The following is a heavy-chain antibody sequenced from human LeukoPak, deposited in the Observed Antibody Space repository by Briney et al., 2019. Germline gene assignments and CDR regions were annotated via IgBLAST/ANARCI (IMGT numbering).Heavy chain of an antibody. D-gene: IGHD1-26*01. Sequence: PGGSLRLSCAASEFTFSSYEMNWVRQAPGKGLEWVPSISSSSSYIYYADSVKGRFTISRDNAKNSLYLQMNSLRAEDTAVYYCACLGGGWELRGYYYYYMDVWGKGTTVTVSS. CDR1: EFTFSSYE. J-gene: IGHJ6*03. CDR3: ACLGGGWELRGYYYYYMDV. CDR2: ISSSSSYI. V-gene: IGHV3-21*01.